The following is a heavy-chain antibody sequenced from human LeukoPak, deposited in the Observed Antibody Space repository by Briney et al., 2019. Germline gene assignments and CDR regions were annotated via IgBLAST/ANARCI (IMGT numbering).Heavy chain of an antibody. CDR3: ARGRTVTTFDY. J-gene: IGHJ4*02. CDR1: GGSFSGYY. D-gene: IGHD4-17*01. CDR2: INHSGST. V-gene: IGHV4-34*01. Sequence: SETLSLTCAVYGGSFSGYYWSWIRQPPGKGLEWIGEINHSGSTNYNPSLKSRVTISVDTSKNQFSLKLSSVTAADTAVYNCARGRTVTTFDYWGQGTLVTVSS.